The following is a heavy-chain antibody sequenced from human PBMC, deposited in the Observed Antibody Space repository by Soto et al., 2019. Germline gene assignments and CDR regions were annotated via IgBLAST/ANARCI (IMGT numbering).Heavy chain of an antibody. CDR1: GFTFSSHW. J-gene: IGHJ4*02. CDR3: ARGGTSSWFRGFDY. D-gene: IGHD6-13*01. V-gene: IGHV3-74*01. CDR2: LKSDGSST. Sequence: EVQLVESGGGLVQPGGSLRLSCVASGFTFSSHWMHWVHQAPGNGLVWVSRLKSDGSSTSYADSVKGRFTISRDNAKNTLYLQLNSLRAEDTAVYYCARGGTSSWFRGFDYWGQGTLVTVSS.